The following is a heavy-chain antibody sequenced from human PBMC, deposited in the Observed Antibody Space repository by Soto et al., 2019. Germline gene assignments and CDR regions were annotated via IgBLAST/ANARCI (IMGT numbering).Heavy chain of an antibody. D-gene: IGHD3-22*01. J-gene: IGHJ5*02. CDR2: IRSKGDNYAT. Sequence: PGGSLRLSCVASGFTFSGSDINWVRQASGKGLEWVGRIRSKGDNYATAYAASVKGRFTTSRDDSKNTAYLQMNSLKIEDTAVYFCTRGTTIVVWASFDPWGQGTLVTSPQ. V-gene: IGHV3-73*01. CDR1: GFTFSGSD. CDR3: TRGTTIVVWASFDP.